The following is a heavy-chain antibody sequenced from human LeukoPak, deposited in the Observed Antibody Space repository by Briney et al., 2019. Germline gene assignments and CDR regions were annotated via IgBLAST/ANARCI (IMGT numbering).Heavy chain of an antibody. CDR1: GFTFSSTA. CDR2: INAGGGAT. V-gene: IGHV3-23*01. D-gene: IGHD2-21*02. CDR3: ARAYCGGDCPLGY. J-gene: IGHJ4*02. Sequence: GGSLRLSCAASGFTFSSTAMSWVRQAPGKGLEWVSSINAGGGATYYADSVKGRFTISRGNSKNTLYLQMNSLRAEDTAVYYCARAYCGGDCPLGYWGQGTLVTVSS.